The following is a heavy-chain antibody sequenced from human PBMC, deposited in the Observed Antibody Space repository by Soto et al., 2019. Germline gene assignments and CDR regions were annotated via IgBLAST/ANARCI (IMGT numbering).Heavy chain of an antibody. CDR2: ISWNSGSI. J-gene: IGHJ6*02. V-gene: IGHV3-9*01. Sequence: PAGALRLSCAASGFTVDNYVMHWGRQSPGKGLEWVSGISWNSGSIGYADSVKGRFTISRDNAKNSLYLQMNSLRAEDTALYYCAKEAIPWYYYGMDVWGQGTTVTVSS. CDR3: AKEAIPWYYYGMDV. CDR1: GFTVDNYV.